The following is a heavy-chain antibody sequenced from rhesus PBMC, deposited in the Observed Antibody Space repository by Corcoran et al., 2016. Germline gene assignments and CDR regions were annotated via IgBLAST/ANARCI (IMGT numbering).Heavy chain of an antibody. CDR3: ARGVGYSTFDY. V-gene: IGHV4-80*01. Sequence: QVQLQKSGPGLVKPSETLSLTCAVSGGSFSSYCWSWIRQPPGKGLEWIGEINGNSGSTNYNPSLKSRITISADTSKTQFSLKLSSVTAADTAVYYCARGVGYSTFDYWGQGVLVTVSS. CDR1: GGSFSSYC. J-gene: IGHJ4*01. CDR2: INGNSGST. D-gene: IGHD5-30*01.